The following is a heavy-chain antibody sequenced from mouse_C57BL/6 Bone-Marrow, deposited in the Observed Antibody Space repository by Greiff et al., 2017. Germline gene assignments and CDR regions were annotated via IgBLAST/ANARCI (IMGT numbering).Heavy chain of an antibody. Sequence: ESGPGLVKPSQSLSLTCSVTGYSITSGYYWNWIRQFPGNKLEWMGYISYDGSNNYNPSLKNRISITRDTSKNQFFLKLNSVTTEDTATYYCASSAGDAMDYWGQGTSVTVSS. CDR1: GYSITSGYY. CDR2: ISYDGSN. J-gene: IGHJ4*01. D-gene: IGHD3-2*02. CDR3: ASSAGDAMDY. V-gene: IGHV3-6*01.